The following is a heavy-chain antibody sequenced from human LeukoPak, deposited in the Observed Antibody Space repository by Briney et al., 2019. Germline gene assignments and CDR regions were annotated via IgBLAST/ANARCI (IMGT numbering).Heavy chain of an antibody. V-gene: IGHV4-34*01. CDR2: INHSGST. Sequence: SETLSLTCAVYGGSFRGYYWSWIRQPPGKGLEWIGEINHSGSTNYNPSLKSRVTISVDTSKNQFSLKLSSVTAADTAVYYCAGARDYGDYEGAFDIWGQGTMVTVSS. CDR1: GGSFRGYY. J-gene: IGHJ3*02. D-gene: IGHD4-17*01. CDR3: AGARDYGDYEGAFDI.